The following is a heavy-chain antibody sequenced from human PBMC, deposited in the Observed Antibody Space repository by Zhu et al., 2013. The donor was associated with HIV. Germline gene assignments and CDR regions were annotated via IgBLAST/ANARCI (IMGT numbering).Heavy chain of an antibody. D-gene: IGHD5-18*01. CDR2: IIPILHTI. J-gene: IGHJ5*02. CDR1: GGTLKTYG. Sequence: QVRLVQSGPEVKRSGSSVKVSCKASGGTLKTYGINWLRQAPGQGLEWMGGIIPILHTINYAQKFQGRVTITADELRNIVYMEMSRLRSDDTAVYYCATDAEQYSLDNWFDIWGQGSLVTVSS. V-gene: IGHV1-69*11. CDR3: ATDAEQYSLDNWFDI.